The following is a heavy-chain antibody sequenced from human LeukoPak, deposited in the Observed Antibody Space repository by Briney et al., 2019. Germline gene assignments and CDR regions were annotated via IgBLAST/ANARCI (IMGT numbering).Heavy chain of an antibody. D-gene: IGHD3-16*01. CDR2: IYYSGST. CDR3: ARRRVYDKRAFDA. Sequence: MASETLSLTCTFSGDSISNYYWSWIRQPPGKGLEWIGYIYYSGSTDSNPSLKSRVTLSLDASKNQFSLRLRSVTAADTAVYCCARRRVYDKRAFDAWGQGTMVTVSS. CDR1: GDSISNYY. V-gene: IGHV4-59*08. J-gene: IGHJ3*01.